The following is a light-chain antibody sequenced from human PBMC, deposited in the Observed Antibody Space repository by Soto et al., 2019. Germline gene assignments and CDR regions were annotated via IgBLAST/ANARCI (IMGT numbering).Light chain of an antibody. CDR2: DAS. Sequence: EIVLTQSPATLSLSPGERATLSCRASQSVGTYLVWYQRKPGQAPRLLIYDASKRAIGIPDRFSGSGSGTDFTLTISSLEPGDSAVYYCQQRRAWPRVFGGGTRME. CDR1: QSVGTY. CDR3: QQRRAWPRV. V-gene: IGKV3-11*01. J-gene: IGKJ4*01.